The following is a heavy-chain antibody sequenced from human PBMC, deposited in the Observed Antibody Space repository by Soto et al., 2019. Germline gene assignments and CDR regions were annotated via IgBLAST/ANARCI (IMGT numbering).Heavy chain of an antibody. V-gene: IGHV4-61*01. J-gene: IGHJ5*02. CDR1: GGSISSSSYY. CDR3: ARDLTGGIAWFDP. Sequence: SETLSLTCTVSGGSISSSSYYWGWIRQPPGKGLEWIGYIYYSGSTNYNPSLKSRVTISVDTSKNQFSLKLSSVTAADTAVYYCARDLTGGIAWFDPWGQGTLVTVSS. CDR2: IYYSGST. D-gene: IGHD6-13*01.